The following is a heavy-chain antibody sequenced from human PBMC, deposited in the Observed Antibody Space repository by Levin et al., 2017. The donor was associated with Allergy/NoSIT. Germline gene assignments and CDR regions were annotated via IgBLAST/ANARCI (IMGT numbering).Heavy chain of an antibody. Sequence: PGGSLRLSCAASGFTFINNAMTWVRQAPGKGLEWVSIILYTGATYYADSVRGRFIVSRDNSKNTLFLQMNSLRAEDTAIYYCAKDLHYGSAMDYWGQGALVTVS. V-gene: IGHV3-23*01. D-gene: IGHD3-10*01. J-gene: IGHJ4*02. CDR3: AKDLHYGSAMDY. CDR1: GFTFINNA. CDR2: ILYTGAT.